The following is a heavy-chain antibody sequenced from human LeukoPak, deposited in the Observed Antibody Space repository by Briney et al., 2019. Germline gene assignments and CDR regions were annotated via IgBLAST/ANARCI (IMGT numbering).Heavy chain of an antibody. Sequence: GGSLRLSCAASGFTFRSYAMHWVRQAPGKGLEWVTIISYDGSNKYYADSVKGRFTISRDNSKNTLYLQMNSLRAEDTAVYYCAGGPLTYYYDSSGWNQYFQHWGQGTLVTVSS. CDR3: AGGPLTYYYDSSGWNQYFQH. V-gene: IGHV3-30-3*01. CDR2: ISYDGSNK. D-gene: IGHD3-22*01. CDR1: GFTFRSYA. J-gene: IGHJ1*01.